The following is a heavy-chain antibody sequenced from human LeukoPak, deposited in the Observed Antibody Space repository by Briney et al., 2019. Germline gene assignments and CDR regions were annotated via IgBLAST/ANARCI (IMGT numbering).Heavy chain of an antibody. D-gene: IGHD4-17*01. CDR3: AGRYLPKTVTTFDH. Sequence: SETLSLTCTVSGASISDGDYYWSWIRQPAGRGLEWIGRIYSSGSTNYNPSLESRVTISVDTSKNQFSLTLSSVTAADTAVYFCAGRYLPKTVTTFDHWGQGTLVTVSS. J-gene: IGHJ4*02. CDR1: GASISDGDYY. V-gene: IGHV4-61*02. CDR2: IYSSGST.